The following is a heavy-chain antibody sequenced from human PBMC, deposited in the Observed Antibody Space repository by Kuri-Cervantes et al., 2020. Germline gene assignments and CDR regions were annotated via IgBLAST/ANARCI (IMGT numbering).Heavy chain of an antibody. CDR3: ARGTLRVYYGTYDMDV. D-gene: IGHD3-10*01. V-gene: IGHV3-66*01. CDR1: GFTVSSNY. J-gene: IGHJ6*02. Sequence: GGSLRLSCAASGFTVSSNYMSWVRQAPGKGLEWVSVIYSGGSTYYADSVKGRFTISRDNSKNTLYLQMNSLRAEDTAVYYCARGTLRVYYGTYDMDVWGQGTTVTVSS. CDR2: IYSGGST.